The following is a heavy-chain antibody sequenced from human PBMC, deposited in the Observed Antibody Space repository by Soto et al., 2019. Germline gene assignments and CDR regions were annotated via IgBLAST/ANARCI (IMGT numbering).Heavy chain of an antibody. CDR2: INGGNGNT. J-gene: IGHJ2*01. Sequence: SCKASGYIFTNYAIHWVRQAPGQRLEWMGWINGGNGNTKYSQKFQGRVTITRDTSASTGYMDLSSLRSEDTAVYYCARSGYSSGWYHGYFDFWGRGTLVTAPQ. CDR3: ARSGYSSGWYHGYFDF. V-gene: IGHV1-3*01. CDR1: GYIFTNYA. D-gene: IGHD6-19*01.